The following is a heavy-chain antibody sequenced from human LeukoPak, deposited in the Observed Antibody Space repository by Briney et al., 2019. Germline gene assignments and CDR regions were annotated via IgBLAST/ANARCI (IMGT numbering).Heavy chain of an antibody. Sequence: PSETLSLTCTVSGGYISSYYWSWIRQPPGEGLEWIGYVYYTGSTNYNPSLKSRGSISVDTSKNQFSLKLRSVSAADTAVYYCAREQPGYSSGWQFHFDYWGQGTLVTVSS. CDR1: GGYISSYY. D-gene: IGHD6-19*01. CDR2: VYYTGST. V-gene: IGHV4-59*01. J-gene: IGHJ4*02. CDR3: AREQPGYSSGWQFHFDY.